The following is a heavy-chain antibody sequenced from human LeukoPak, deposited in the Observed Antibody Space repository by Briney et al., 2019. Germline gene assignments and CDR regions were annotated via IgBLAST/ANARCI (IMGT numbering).Heavy chain of an antibody. V-gene: IGHV4-39*07. CDR1: GGSISSSSYY. CDR2: IYYSGST. D-gene: IGHD3-22*01. CDR3: ARAADYYDSSGYLIVEYYFDY. Sequence: SETLSLTCTVSGGSISSSSYYWGWIRQPPGKGLEWIGSIYYSGSTYYNPSLKSRVTISVDTSKNQFSLKLSSVTAADTAVYYCARAADYYDSSGYLIVEYYFDYWGQRTLVTVSS. J-gene: IGHJ4*02.